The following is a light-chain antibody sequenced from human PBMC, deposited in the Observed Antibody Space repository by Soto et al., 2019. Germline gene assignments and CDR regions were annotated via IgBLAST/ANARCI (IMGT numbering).Light chain of an antibody. V-gene: IGLV1-40*01. J-gene: IGLJ3*02. CDR1: SSNIGAGYD. Sequence: QSVLTQPPSVSGAPGQRVTISCTGSSSNIGAGYDVHWYQQLPGTAPKLLIYGNNNRPSGVPDRFSGSKSGTSASLAITGLQADDEGFYYCQSYDNNRSGPDVFGGGTKLTVL. CDR3: QSYDNNRSGPDV. CDR2: GNN.